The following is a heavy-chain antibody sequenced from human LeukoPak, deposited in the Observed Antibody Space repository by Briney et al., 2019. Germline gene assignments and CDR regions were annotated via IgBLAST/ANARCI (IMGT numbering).Heavy chain of an antibody. D-gene: IGHD6-13*01. CDR1: GFTFSSYW. CDR3: RYSSRGGFDY. Sequence: GGSLRLSCAASGFTFSSYWVSWVRQAPGEGLEWVADIKPDGSEKYYVDSVGGRFTISRDNAKNSLYLQMNSLRAEDTAVYYCRYSSRGGFDYWGQGTLVTVSS. CDR2: IKPDGSEK. V-gene: IGHV3-7*01. J-gene: IGHJ4*02.